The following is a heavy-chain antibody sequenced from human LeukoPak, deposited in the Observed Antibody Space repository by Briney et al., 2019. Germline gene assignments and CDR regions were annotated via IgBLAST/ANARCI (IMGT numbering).Heavy chain of an antibody. CDR3: AKDAQRGFDYSNSLEY. Sequence: GKSLTLSCVASQFRFPFCHYGMHWVRQAPGRGLVWVAVIWSDGTNQYYADSVKGRFTISRDNSKNTVYLQMNSLRAEDTAVYFCAKDAQRGFDYSNSLEYWGQGTLVTVSS. J-gene: IGHJ4*02. V-gene: IGHV3-33*06. D-gene: IGHD4-11*01. CDR1: QFRFPFCHYG. CDR2: IWSDGTNQ.